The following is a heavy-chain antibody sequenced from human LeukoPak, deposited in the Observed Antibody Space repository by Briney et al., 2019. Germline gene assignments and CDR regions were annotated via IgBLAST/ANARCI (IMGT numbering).Heavy chain of an antibody. CDR1: GFTFSSYA. D-gene: IGHD3-3*02. CDR2: ISYDGSNK. V-gene: IGHV3-30-3*01. Sequence: GGSLRLSCAASGFTFSSYAMHWVRQAPGKGLEWVAVISYDGSNKYYADSVKGRFTISRDNSKNTLYLQMNSLRAEDTAVYYCARDPALDLDAFDIWGQGTMVTVSS. CDR3: ARDPALDLDAFDI. J-gene: IGHJ3*02.